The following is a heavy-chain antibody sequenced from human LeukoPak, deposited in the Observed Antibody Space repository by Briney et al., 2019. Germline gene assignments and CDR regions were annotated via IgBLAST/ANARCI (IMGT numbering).Heavy chain of an antibody. CDR2: VSYDGTNK. Sequence: GGSLRLSCAASGFTFDIYAMHWVRQAPGKGLEWVAVVSYDGTNKYYADSVKGRFTISRDNSQNTLHLQMSSLRVADTAVYYCAREQLQHCIDGSSYVVHMWAPGPLVAVSS. V-gene: IGHV3-30*04. CDR3: AREQLQHCIDGSSYVVHM. CDR1: GFTFDIYA. D-gene: IGHD2-15*01. J-gene: IGHJ4*02.